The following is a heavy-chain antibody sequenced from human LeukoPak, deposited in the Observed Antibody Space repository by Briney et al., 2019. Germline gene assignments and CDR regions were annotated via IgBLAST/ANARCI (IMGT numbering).Heavy chain of an antibody. CDR2: IYYTGST. V-gene: IGHV4-39*01. Sequence: SETLSLTCTVSGVSIVSISSATYYWGWIRQPPGKGLEWIGNIYYTGSTFYDPSLKSRVTISVDTSKNQFSLNLSSVTAADTAVYYCARGGDFWSGYPDYWGQGTLVTVSS. D-gene: IGHD3-3*01. CDR3: ARGGDFWSGYPDY. CDR1: GVSIVSISSATYY. J-gene: IGHJ4*02.